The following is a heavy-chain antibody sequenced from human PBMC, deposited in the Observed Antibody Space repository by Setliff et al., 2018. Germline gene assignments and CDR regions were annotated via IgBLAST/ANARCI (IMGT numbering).Heavy chain of an antibody. Sequence: ASVKVSCKASGGTFSSYAISWVRQAPGQGLEWMGGIIPIFGTANYAQKFQGWVTMTRDTSISTAYMELSRLRSDDTAVYYCARALGATITHFDYWGQGTLVTVSS. D-gene: IGHD1-26*01. CDR1: GGTFSSYA. CDR2: IIPIFGTA. J-gene: IGHJ4*02. V-gene: IGHV1-69*05. CDR3: ARALGATITHFDY.